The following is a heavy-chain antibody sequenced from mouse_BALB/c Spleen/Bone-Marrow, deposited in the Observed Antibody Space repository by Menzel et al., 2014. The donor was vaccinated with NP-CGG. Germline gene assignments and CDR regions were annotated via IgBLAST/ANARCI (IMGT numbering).Heavy chain of an antibody. CDR1: GFNIKDTY. CDR3: ASYRYAWYFDV. J-gene: IGHJ1*01. D-gene: IGHD2-14*01. V-gene: IGHV14-3*02. Sequence: EVQLQQSGAELVKPGASVKLSCTAPGFNIKDTYMHWVKPRPEQGLEWIGRIDPANGNTKYDPKFQGKATITADTSSNTAYLQLSSLTSEDTAVYYCASYRYAWYFDVWGAGTTVTVSS. CDR2: IDPANGNT.